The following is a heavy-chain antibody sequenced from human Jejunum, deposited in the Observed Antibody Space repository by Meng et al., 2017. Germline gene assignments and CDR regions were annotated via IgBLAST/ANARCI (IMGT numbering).Heavy chain of an antibody. CDR1: GFTFSSHW. V-gene: IGHV3-74*02. J-gene: IGHJ1*01. CDR3: ASDRITD. D-gene: IGHD3-16*01. CDR2: VSTDGTIT. Sequence: VQLVDSWGGVVQPGTSLRLSCAASGFTFSSHWMHWVRQAPGKGLVWLSRVSTDGTITNYADSVKGRFTISRDNAKDTVFLEMNSLRVEDTAVYYCASDRITDWGQGTLVTVSS.